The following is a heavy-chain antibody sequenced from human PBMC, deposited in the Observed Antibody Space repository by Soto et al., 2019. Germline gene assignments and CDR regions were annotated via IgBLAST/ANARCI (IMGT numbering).Heavy chain of an antibody. CDR1: GFSISSYY. V-gene: IGHV4-59*08. Sequence: SETLSLTCTVSGFSISSYYWSLIRQTPGKGLEWIGYIFYSGSTNYNPSLKSRVTISVDTSKNQFSLNLTSVTAADTAVYYCARHGTSLIKMPMWGQGTLVTVSS. J-gene: IGHJ4*02. CDR2: IFYSGST. CDR3: ARHGTSLIKMPM. D-gene: IGHD2-2*01.